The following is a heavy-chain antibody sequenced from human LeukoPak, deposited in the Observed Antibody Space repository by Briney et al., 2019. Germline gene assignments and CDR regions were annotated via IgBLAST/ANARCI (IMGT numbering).Heavy chain of an antibody. V-gene: IGHV3-7*05. CDR1: TFTLSTSW. J-gene: IGHJ3*02. CDR2: INQDGSDT. D-gene: IGHD1-26*01. Sequence: GGSLRLSCTASTFTLSTSWMTWVRQAPGRGLEWVANINQDGSDTQYADSVKGRFTISRDIAKNSVHLQMNSLRVEDTAMYYCARDPYSVSYGAFDIWGQGTMVTVSS. CDR3: ARDPYSVSYGAFDI.